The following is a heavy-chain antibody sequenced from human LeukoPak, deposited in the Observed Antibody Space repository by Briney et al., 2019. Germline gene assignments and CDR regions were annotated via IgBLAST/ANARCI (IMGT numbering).Heavy chain of an antibody. Sequence: PGGSLRLSCAASGFTFRTFVMSWVRQAPGKGLEWVSEISESGANTYYADSVKGRFTISRDNTKDTLFLQMNSLGAEDTAVYYCAKVSGAITFEGVIVLPDLFFHSWGQGTLVTVSS. V-gene: IGHV3-23*01. CDR2: ISESGANT. J-gene: IGHJ4*02. CDR3: AKVSGAITFEGVIVLPDLFFHS. CDR1: GFTFRTFV. D-gene: IGHD3-16*02.